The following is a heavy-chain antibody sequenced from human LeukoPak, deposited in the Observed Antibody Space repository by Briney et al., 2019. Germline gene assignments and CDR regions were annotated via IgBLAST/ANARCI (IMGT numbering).Heavy chain of an antibody. CDR3: ARGYYDIRGRRTAFDI. D-gene: IGHD3-22*01. J-gene: IGHJ3*02. V-gene: IGHV3-30-3*01. Sequence: GGSLRLSCAASGFTFSSYAMHWVRQAPGKGVEWVAVISYDGSNKYYADSVKGRFTISRDNSKNTLYLQMNSLRAEDTVVYYCARGYYDIRGRRTAFDIWGQGTMVTVSS. CDR1: GFTFSSYA. CDR2: ISYDGSNK.